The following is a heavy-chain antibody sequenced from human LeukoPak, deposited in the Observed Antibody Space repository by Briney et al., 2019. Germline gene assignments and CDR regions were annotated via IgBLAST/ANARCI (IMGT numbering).Heavy chain of an antibody. CDR1: GDSISSYF. D-gene: IGHD6-13*01. CDR2: IYYSGST. Sequence: PSETLSLTCTVSGDSISSYFWSWIRQPPGKGLEWIGYIYYSGSTNYNPSLKSRVTISVDTSKSQFSLKLSSVTAADTAVYYCARAGYSSSSTPYAFDIWGQGTMVTVSS. CDR3: ARAGYSSSSTPYAFDI. J-gene: IGHJ3*02. V-gene: IGHV4-59*01.